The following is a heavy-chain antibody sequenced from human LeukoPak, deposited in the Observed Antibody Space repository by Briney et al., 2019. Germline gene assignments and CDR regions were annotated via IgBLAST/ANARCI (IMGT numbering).Heavy chain of an antibody. CDR2: INHSGST. V-gene: IGHV4-34*01. CDR1: GGSFSGYY. D-gene: IGHD2-15*01. J-gene: IGHJ3*02. CDR3: VVVAANLSRAFDI. Sequence: SETLSLTCAVYGGSFSGYYWSWIRQPPGKGLEWIGEINHSGSTNYNPSLKSRVTISVDTSKNQFSLKLSSVTAADTAVYYSVVVAANLSRAFDIWGQGTMVTVSS.